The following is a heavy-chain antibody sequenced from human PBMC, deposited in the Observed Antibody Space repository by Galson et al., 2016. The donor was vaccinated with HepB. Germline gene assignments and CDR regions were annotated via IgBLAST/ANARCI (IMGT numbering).Heavy chain of an antibody. J-gene: IGHJ5*02. CDR3: ARDNGWLHES. Sequence: SLRLSCAASGFTFSSSGMSWVRQAPGKGLEWVSGIFERSGSTYADSVQGRFTISRDNFKNTLYLQMNSLRADDTAIYYCARDNGWLHESWGQGTLVTVSS. CDR1: GFTFSSSG. V-gene: IGHV3-23*01. D-gene: IGHD5-12*01. CDR2: IFERSGST.